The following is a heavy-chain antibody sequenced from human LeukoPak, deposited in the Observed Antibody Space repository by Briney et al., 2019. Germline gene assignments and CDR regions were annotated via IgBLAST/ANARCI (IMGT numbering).Heavy chain of an antibody. CDR3: AKEAGEDPTITTTAEYFQH. Sequence: GGSLRLSCAASGFTFSSYGMHWVRQAPGKGLEWVAVISYDGSNKYYADSVKGRFTISRDNSKNTLYLQMNSLRAENTAVYYCAKEAGEDPTITTTAEYFQHWGQGTLVTVSS. D-gene: IGHD1-1*01. CDR2: ISYDGSNK. J-gene: IGHJ1*01. V-gene: IGHV3-30*18. CDR1: GFTFSSYG.